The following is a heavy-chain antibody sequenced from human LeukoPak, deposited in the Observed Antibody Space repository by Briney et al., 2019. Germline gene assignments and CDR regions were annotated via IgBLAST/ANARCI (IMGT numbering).Heavy chain of an antibody. Sequence: GASVKVSCKASGGTFSSYAISWVRQAPGQGLERMGRIIPILGIANYAQKFQGRVTITADKSTSTAYMELSSLRSEDTAVYYCATPSPDTAMDAAFDYWGQGTLVTVSS. CDR1: GGTFSSYA. V-gene: IGHV1-69*04. D-gene: IGHD5-18*01. CDR2: IIPILGIA. J-gene: IGHJ4*02. CDR3: ATPSPDTAMDAAFDY.